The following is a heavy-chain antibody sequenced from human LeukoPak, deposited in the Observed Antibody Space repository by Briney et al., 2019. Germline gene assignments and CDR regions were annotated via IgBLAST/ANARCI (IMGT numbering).Heavy chain of an antibody. V-gene: IGHV4-30-4*01. D-gene: IGHD3/OR15-3a*01. Sequence: SETLSLTCTVSGGSISSGDYYWSWIRQPPGKGLEWIGYIYYSGSTYYNPSLKSRVTISVDTSKNQFSLKLSSVTAADTAVYYCAGTDRTGHHAFDIWGQGTMVTVSS. CDR3: AGTDRTGHHAFDI. CDR2: IYYSGST. CDR1: GGSISSGDYY. J-gene: IGHJ3*02.